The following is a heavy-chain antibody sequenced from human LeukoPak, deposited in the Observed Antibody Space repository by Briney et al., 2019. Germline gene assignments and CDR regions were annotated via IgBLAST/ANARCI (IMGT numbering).Heavy chain of an antibody. V-gene: IGHV1-69*02. Sequence: SVKVSCKASGGTFSSYTISWVRQAPGQGLEWMGRIIPILGIANYAQKFQGRVTITADKSTSTAYMELSSLRSEDTAVYYCAINYYDSSGYYEGGFDYWGQGNLVTVSS. CDR3: AINYYDSSGYYEGGFDY. J-gene: IGHJ4*02. D-gene: IGHD3-22*01. CDR1: GGTFSSYT. CDR2: IIPILGIA.